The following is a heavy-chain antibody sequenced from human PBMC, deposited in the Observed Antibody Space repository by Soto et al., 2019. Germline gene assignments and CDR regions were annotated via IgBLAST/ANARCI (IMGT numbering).Heavy chain of an antibody. CDR1: GFTFSSYA. Sequence: QVQLVESGGGVVQPGRSLRLSCAASGFTFSSYAMHWVRQAPGKGLEWVAVISYDGSNKYYADSVKGRFTISRDNSKNTLYLLMNSLRAEDTAVYYCARVFIGVDAFDYWGQGTLVTVSS. V-gene: IGHV3-30-3*01. D-gene: IGHD3-10*01. J-gene: IGHJ4*02. CDR2: ISYDGSNK. CDR3: ARVFIGVDAFDY.